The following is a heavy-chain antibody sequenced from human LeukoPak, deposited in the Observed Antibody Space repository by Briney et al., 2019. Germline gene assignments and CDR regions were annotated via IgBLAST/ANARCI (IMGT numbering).Heavy chain of an antibody. V-gene: IGHV4-61*01. Sequence: NSSETLSLTCTVSGGSVSSGSYYWSWIRQPPGKGLEWIGYIYYSGSTNYNPSLKSRVTISVDTSKNQFSLKLSSVTAADTAVYYCARGRGYSGYFDYWGQGTLVTVSS. D-gene: IGHD5-12*01. J-gene: IGHJ4*02. CDR1: GGSVSSGSYY. CDR2: IYYSGST. CDR3: ARGRGYSGYFDY.